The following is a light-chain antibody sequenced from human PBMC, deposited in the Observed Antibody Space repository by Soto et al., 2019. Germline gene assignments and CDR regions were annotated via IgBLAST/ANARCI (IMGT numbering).Light chain of an antibody. CDR2: AAS. J-gene: IGKJ4*01. V-gene: IGKV1-27*01. CDR3: KKYNSAPIT. CDR1: LPISNY. Sequence: DIQMTQSPSSLSAFVGDRVTITCRASLPISNYLAWYQQKPGKIPNLMIYAASTLQAEVPSRFSGSGSETDFTLTNSRLQPEDDAAYYCKKYNSAPITFGGGTKVAIK.